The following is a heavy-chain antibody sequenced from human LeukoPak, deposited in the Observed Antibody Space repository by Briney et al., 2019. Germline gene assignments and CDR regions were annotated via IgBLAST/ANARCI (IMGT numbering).Heavy chain of an antibody. J-gene: IGHJ6*02. D-gene: IGHD6-13*01. V-gene: IGHV1-18*01. CDR3: ATYDSSSWYDYYYYYGMDV. CDR2: INAYNGNT. Sequence: ASVKVSCKASGYTFTSYGISWVRQAPGQGLEWMGWINAYNGNTNYAQKLQGRVTMTTDTSTSTAYMELRSLRSDDTAVYYCATYDSSSWYDYYYYYGMDVWGQGTTVTVSS. CDR1: GYTFTSYG.